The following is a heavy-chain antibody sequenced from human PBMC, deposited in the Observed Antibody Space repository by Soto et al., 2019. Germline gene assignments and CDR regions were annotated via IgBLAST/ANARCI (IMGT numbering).Heavy chain of an antibody. CDR2: IIPIFGTA. CDR1: GGTFSSYA. CDR3: ARRDITGTLGLGWFDP. J-gene: IGHJ5*02. V-gene: IGHV1-69*13. D-gene: IGHD1-7*01. Sequence: ASVKVSCKASGGTFSSYAISWVRQAPGQGLEWMGGIIPIFGTANYAQKFQGRATITADESTSTAYMELSSLRSEDTAVYYCARRDITGTLGLGWFDPWGQGTLVTVSS.